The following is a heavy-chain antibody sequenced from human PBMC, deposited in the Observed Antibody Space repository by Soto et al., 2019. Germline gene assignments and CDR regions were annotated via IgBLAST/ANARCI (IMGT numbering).Heavy chain of an antibody. CDR3: AKRRGAGGHFDY. Sequence: GGSLRLSCAASGFTFSSYAMGWVRQGPGKGLEWVAVVSIGGSTHYADSVRGRFTISRDNSKNTLPLQMNSLTAEDTAVYFCAKRRGAGGHFDYWGQGALVTVSS. J-gene: IGHJ4*02. CDR2: VSIGGST. V-gene: IGHV3-23*01. CDR1: GFTFSSYA. D-gene: IGHD2-15*01.